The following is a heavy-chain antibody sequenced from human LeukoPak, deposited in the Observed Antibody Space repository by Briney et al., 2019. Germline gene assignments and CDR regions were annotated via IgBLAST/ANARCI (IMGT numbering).Heavy chain of an antibody. CDR1: GFTVSSIY. J-gene: IGHJ4*02. Sequence: PGGSLRLSCAASGFTVSSIYMNWVRQAPGKGLEWVSVIYSGGTTYYADSVKGRFTISRDNSKNTLYLQMNSLRAEDTAVYYCARASSLGAAGLFDYWGQGTLVTVSS. V-gene: IGHV3-53*01. CDR3: ARASSLGAAGLFDY. D-gene: IGHD6-13*01. CDR2: IYSGGTT.